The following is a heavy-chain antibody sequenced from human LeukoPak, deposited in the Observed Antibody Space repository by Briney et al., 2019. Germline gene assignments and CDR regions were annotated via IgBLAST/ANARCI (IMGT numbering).Heavy chain of an antibody. CDR3: AREATMAV. CDR1: GGFIPNYY. D-gene: IGHD3-10*01. CDR2: TSASGST. V-gene: IGHV4-4*07. J-gene: IGHJ4*02. Sequence: SETLSLTCAVSGGFIPNYYWSWIRQPAGKGLEWIGRTSASGSTNYNPSLKSRVTMSADTSKNQFSLKLTSVTAADTAVYYCAREATMAVWGQGTLVTVSS.